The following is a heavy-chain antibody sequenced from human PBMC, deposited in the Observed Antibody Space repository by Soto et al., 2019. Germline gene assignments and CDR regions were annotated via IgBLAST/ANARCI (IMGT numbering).Heavy chain of an antibody. J-gene: IGHJ4*02. Sequence: EVQLLESGGGLVQPGGSLRLSCAASGFTFSSYAMSWVRQAPGKGLEWVSAISGSGGSTYYADSVKGRFTISRDNSKNTLYLQMNSLRAEDTAVYYCGKDPVRYSSGWLAFDYWGQGTLVTVSS. CDR1: GFTFSSYA. D-gene: IGHD6-19*01. CDR3: GKDPVRYSSGWLAFDY. V-gene: IGHV3-23*01. CDR2: ISGSGGST.